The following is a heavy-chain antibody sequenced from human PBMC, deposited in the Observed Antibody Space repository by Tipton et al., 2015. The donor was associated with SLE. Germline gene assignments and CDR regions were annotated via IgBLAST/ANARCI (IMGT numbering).Heavy chain of an antibody. CDR2: IYYSGST. Sequence: TLSLTCAVYGGSFSGYYWSWIRQPPGKGLEWIGYIYYSGSTNYNPSLKSRVTISVDTSKNQFSLKLSSVTAEDTAVYYCAKDGYGHSSGWLEAFDIWGQGTMVTVSS. D-gene: IGHD6-19*01. J-gene: IGHJ3*02. V-gene: IGHV4-59*01. CDR3: AKDGYGHSSGWLEAFDI. CDR1: GGSFSGYY.